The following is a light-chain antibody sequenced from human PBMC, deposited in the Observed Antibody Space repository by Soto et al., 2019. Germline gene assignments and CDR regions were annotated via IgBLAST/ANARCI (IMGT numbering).Light chain of an antibody. Sequence: EIVMTQSPSTLAVSPGGRATLSCRASQSISDTLAWYQQKPGQAPRLLIYGASRRATGFPARFRGSGSGTEFTLTISSLQYEDSAVYYCHQYKNWLALTFGGGTKVDIK. CDR2: GAS. V-gene: IGKV3-15*01. CDR1: QSISDT. CDR3: HQYKNWLALT. J-gene: IGKJ4*01.